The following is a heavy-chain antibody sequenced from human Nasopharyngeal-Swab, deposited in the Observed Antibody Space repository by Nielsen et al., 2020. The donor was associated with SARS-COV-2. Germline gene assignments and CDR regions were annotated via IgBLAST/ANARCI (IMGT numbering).Heavy chain of an antibody. Sequence: GESLKISCAASGFTFSDYYMSWIRQAPGKGLEWVSYISSSSSYTNYADSVKGRFTISRDNAKNSLYLQMNSLRAEDTAVYYCAGGDDFPEGDYWGQGTLVTVSS. CDR1: GFTFSDYY. V-gene: IGHV3-11*03. D-gene: IGHD3-16*01. CDR3: AGGDDFPEGDY. CDR2: ISSSSSYT. J-gene: IGHJ4*02.